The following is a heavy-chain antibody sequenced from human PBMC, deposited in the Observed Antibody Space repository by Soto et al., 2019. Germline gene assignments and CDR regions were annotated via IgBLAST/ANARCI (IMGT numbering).Heavy chain of an antibody. J-gene: IGHJ4*02. Sequence: EVQLVEFGGGLVQPGGSLRLSCAASGFTFSDNWMSWVRQAPGKGLECVANIKTDGSEKYYVDPVKGRFTISRDNAKNSLYLQMNSLRAEDTAVYYCATSMGRGGNDYWGQGTLVAVSS. D-gene: IGHD3-10*01. CDR2: IKTDGSEK. CDR3: ATSMGRGGNDY. V-gene: IGHV3-7*05. CDR1: GFTFSDNW.